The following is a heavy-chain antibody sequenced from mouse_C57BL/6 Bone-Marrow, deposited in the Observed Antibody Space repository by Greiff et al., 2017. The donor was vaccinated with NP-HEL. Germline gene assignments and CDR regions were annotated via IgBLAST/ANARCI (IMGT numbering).Heavy chain of an antibody. CDR1: GYTFTDYE. CDR3: TRWCPWYFDV. Sequence: SGAELVRPGASVTLSCKASGYTFTDYEMHWVKQTPVHGLEWIGAIDPETGGTAYNQKFKGKAILTADKSSSTAYMELRSLTSEDSAVYYCTRWCPWYFDVWGTGTTVTVSS. CDR2: IDPETGGT. V-gene: IGHV1-15*01. J-gene: IGHJ1*03. D-gene: IGHD1-1*02.